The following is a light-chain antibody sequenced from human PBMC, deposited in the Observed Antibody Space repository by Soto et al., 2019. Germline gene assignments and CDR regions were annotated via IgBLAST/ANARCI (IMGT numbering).Light chain of an antibody. CDR3: LQDYNFPYT. CDR1: QGFRSD. CDR2: DAS. Sequence: AIQMTQSPSSLSASVGDRVTITCRASQGFRSDIGWYQQKPGKAPKLLIYDASSLQSGVPSRFSGSGSGTDFILTISSLQPEDSAIYYCLQDYNFPYTFGQGTKLEIK. J-gene: IGKJ2*01. V-gene: IGKV1-6*01.